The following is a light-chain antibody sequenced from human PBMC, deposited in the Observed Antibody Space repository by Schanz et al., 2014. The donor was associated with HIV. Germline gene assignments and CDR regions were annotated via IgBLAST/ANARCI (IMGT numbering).Light chain of an antibody. Sequence: QPVLTQSPSASASLGASVKLTCTLSSGHSSYAIAWHQQQPEKGPRYLMKLSSDGSHYKGDGIPDRFSGSSSGAERYLTISSLQSEDEADYYCQTWGTGIRVFGGGTKLTV. CDR3: QTWGTGIRV. V-gene: IGLV4-69*01. CDR2: LSSDGSH. J-gene: IGLJ3*02. CDR1: SGHSSYA.